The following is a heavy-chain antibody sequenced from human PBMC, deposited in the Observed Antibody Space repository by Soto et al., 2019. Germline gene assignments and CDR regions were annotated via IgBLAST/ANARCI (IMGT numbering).Heavy chain of an antibody. Sequence: EVQLVASGGGLVQPGGSLRLSCAASGFTFSSCGMNWARRAPGKGLECVSYISSTSGTIYYADSVKGPLTISRDTAKNSLYLKMNSLRAEDRAGYYCTRIGRLRWGDYCGQRTLVTVSS. J-gene: IGHJ4*02. CDR2: ISSTSGTI. CDR1: GFTFSSCG. D-gene: IGHD4-17*01. V-gene: IGHV3-48*01. CDR3: TRIGRLRWGDY.